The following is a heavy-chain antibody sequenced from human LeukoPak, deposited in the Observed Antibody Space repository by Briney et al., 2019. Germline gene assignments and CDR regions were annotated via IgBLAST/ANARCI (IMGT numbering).Heavy chain of an antibody. V-gene: IGHV5-51*01. CDR2: IYPGDSDT. Sequence: GESLKISCKGSGYSFTSYWIGWVRQMPGKGLEWMGIIYPGDSDTRYSPSFQGQVTISADKSISTAYLQWSSLKASDTAMYYCARLRDYYDCSGHDFDYWGQGTLVTVSS. J-gene: IGHJ4*02. D-gene: IGHD3-22*01. CDR1: GYSFTSYW. CDR3: ARLRDYYDCSGHDFDY.